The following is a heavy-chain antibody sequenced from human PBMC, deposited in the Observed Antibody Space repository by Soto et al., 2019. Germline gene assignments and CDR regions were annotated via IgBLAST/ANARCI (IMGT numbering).Heavy chain of an antibody. CDR2: IKQDGSEK. Sequence: EVQLVESGEGLVQPGGSLRLSCAASGFTFSSYWMSWVRQAPGKGLEWVANIKQDGSEKYYVDSVKGRVTISRDNAKNSLYLQMNSLRAEDTAVYYCAKSYDSSGYYDIHAFDIWGQGTMVTVSS. V-gene: IGHV3-7*01. J-gene: IGHJ3*02. CDR1: GFTFSSYW. D-gene: IGHD3-22*01. CDR3: AKSYDSSGYYDIHAFDI.